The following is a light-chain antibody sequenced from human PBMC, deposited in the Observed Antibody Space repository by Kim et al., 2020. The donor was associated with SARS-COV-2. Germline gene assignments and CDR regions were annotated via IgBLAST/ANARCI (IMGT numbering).Light chain of an antibody. J-gene: IGLJ3*02. CDR1: KLGDKY. V-gene: IGLV3-1*01. CDR2: QDS. CDR3: QAWDSSTAGV. Sequence: SYELTQPPSVSVSPGQTASITCSGDKLGDKYACWYQQKPGQSPVLVIYQDSKRPSGIPERFSGSNSGNTATLTISGTQAMDDADDYCQAWDSSTAGVFGGGTPLTVL.